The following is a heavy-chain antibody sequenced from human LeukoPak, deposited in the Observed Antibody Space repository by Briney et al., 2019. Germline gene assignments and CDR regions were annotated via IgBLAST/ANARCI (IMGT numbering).Heavy chain of an antibody. Sequence: GGSLRLSCAASGFSFSNYWMHWVRQAPGKGLVWVSRINSDGSSTTYADSVKGRFTISRDNAKNTLYLLMNSLRVEDTAVYHCARGTYSSSWHEDYWGQGTLVTVSS. CDR1: GFSFSNYW. CDR3: ARGTYSSSWHEDY. CDR2: INSDGSST. V-gene: IGHV3-74*01. J-gene: IGHJ4*02. D-gene: IGHD6-13*01.